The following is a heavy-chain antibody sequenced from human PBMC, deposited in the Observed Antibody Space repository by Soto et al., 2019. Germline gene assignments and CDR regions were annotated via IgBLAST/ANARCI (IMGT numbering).Heavy chain of an antibody. V-gene: IGHV4-34*01. D-gene: IGHD1-26*01. J-gene: IGHJ4*02. CDR2: INHSGST. Sequence: SETLSLTCAVYGGSFSGYYWSWIRQPPGKGLEWIGEINHSGSTNYNPSLKSRVTISVDTSKNQFSLKLSSVTAADTAVYYCARGISGSYYPDDYWGQGTLVTVSS. CDR3: ARGISGSYYPDDY. CDR1: GGSFSGYY.